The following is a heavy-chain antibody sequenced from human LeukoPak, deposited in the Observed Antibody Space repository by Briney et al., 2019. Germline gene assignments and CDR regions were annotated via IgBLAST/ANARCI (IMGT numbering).Heavy chain of an antibody. CDR3: ARAEQYQLLLH. Sequence: ASVKVSCKASGYTFTSYGITWVRQAPGQGLEWMGWISAYNGNTNYAQKLQGRVTMTTDTSTSTAYLDLRSLRFDDTAVYYCARAEQYQLLLHWGQGTLVTVSS. V-gene: IGHV1-18*01. J-gene: IGHJ4*02. CDR1: GYTFTSYG. CDR2: ISAYNGNT. D-gene: IGHD2-2*01.